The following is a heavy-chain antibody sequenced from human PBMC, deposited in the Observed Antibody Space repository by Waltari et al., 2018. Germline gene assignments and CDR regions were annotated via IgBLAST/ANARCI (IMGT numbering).Heavy chain of an antibody. J-gene: IGHJ4*02. V-gene: IGHV4-59*01. CDR2: IYYSGST. CDR3: ARLRRGTTGTRAAWNFDY. Sequence: QVQLQESGPGLVKPSETLSLTCTVSGGSISSYYWSWIRQPPGKGLEWIGYIYYSGSTNYNPSLKSRVTISVDTSKNQFSLKLSSVTAADTAVYYCARLRRGTTGTRAAWNFDYWGQGTLVTASS. CDR1: GGSISSYY. D-gene: IGHD1-1*01.